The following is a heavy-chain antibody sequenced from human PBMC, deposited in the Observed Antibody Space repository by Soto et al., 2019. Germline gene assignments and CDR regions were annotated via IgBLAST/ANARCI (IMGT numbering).Heavy chain of an antibody. V-gene: IGHV3-23*01. CDR1: GFKFSSNA. CDR3: VKCPIKTLGIVRVMDV. Sequence: PGGSQRLPSAASGFKFSSNAMSWVRQATGRGLEWVSTISGSGAATYYADSVKGRFTISRDKSRNTLYLQMNSLRAEDTAIYYCVKCPIKTLGIVRVMDVWGQGTTVTVSS. J-gene: IGHJ6*02. CDR2: ISGSGAAT. D-gene: IGHD2-15*01.